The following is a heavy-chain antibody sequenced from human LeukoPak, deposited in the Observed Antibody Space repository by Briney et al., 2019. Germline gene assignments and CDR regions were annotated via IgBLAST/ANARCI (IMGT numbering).Heavy chain of an antibody. D-gene: IGHD3-10*01. Sequence: GASVKVSCRASGYTFTAHYIHWVRQAPGQGLEWMGWIDPNSGGTNYAQKFLGSVTMTGDTPINTAFMELSRLRSDDTAIYYCARGRGTTMVRGVITNYFDLWGRGSLVTVSS. CDR2: IDPNSGGT. V-gene: IGHV1-2*02. CDR3: ARGRGTTMVRGVITNYFDL. CDR1: GYTFTAHY. J-gene: IGHJ2*01.